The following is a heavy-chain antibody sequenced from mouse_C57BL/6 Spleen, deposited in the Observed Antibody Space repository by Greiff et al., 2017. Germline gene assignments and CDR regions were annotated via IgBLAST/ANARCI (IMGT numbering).Heavy chain of an antibody. CDR3: AREDYYDYGFAY. CDR2: ISSGSSTN. J-gene: IGHJ3*01. D-gene: IGHD2-4*01. CDR1: GFTFSDYG. V-gene: IGHV5-17*01. Sequence: EVQLVESGGGLVKPGGSLKLSCAASGFTFSDYGMHWVRQAPEKGLGWVAYISSGSSTNYYADTVKGRFTISRDNAKNTLFLQMTSLGSEDTAMYYCAREDYYDYGFAYWGQGTLVTVSA.